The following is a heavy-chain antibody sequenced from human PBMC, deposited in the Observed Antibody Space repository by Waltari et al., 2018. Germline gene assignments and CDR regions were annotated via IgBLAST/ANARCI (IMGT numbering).Heavy chain of an antibody. CDR2: ISGNSNHI. CDR3: ARVLTSRSSGYSYYFDY. J-gene: IGHJ4*02. CDR1: EFTFSIYS. Sequence: EVQLVESGGGLVKPGGSLRLSCAASEFTFSIYSMNWVRQAPGKGLERVSSISGNSNHIYYADSVKGRFTISRDNAKNSLYLQMNSLRAEDTAVYYCARVLTSRSSGYSYYFDYWGQGTLVTVSS. D-gene: IGHD3-22*01. V-gene: IGHV3-21*01.